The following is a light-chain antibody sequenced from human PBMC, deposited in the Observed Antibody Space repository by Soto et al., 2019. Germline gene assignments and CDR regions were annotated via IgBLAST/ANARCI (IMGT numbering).Light chain of an antibody. V-gene: IGKV3-11*01. CDR2: DAS. CDR1: QSISTY. J-gene: IGKJ2*01. Sequence: EIMLTQSPATLSLSPGERATLSCTASQSISTYLAWYQQKPGQAPRLLIYDASNRATGIPARFSGSGSGTEFTLTISRLEPEYFAVYYCQHRSSWPPYTVGQGTKVDI. CDR3: QHRSSWPPYT.